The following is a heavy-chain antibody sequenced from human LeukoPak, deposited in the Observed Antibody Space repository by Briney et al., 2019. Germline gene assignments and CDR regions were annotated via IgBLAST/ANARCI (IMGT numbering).Heavy chain of an antibody. V-gene: IGHV4-4*07. CDR3: TREGSDYYGSGSYYRSYYYYMDV. CDR1: GGSISSYY. D-gene: IGHD3-10*01. J-gene: IGHJ6*03. Sequence: MTSETLSLTCTVSGGSISSYYWSWIRQPAGKGLEWIGRIYTSGSTNYNPSLKSRVTMSVDTSKNQFSLKLSSVTAADTVVYYCTREGSDYYGSGSYYRSYYYYMDVWGKGTTVTISS. CDR2: IYTSGST.